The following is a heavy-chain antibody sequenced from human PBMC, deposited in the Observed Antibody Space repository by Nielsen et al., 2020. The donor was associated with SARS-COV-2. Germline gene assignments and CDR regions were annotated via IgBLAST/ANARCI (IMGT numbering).Heavy chain of an antibody. CDR1: GFTFSDYY. Sequence: LSLTCAASGFTFSDYYMSWIRQAPGKGLEWVSYISSSGSTIYYADSVKGRFTISRDNAKNSLYLQMNSLRAEDTAVYYCARARDGYNSFDYWGQGTLVTVSS. D-gene: IGHD5-24*01. CDR3: ARARDGYNSFDY. CDR2: ISSSGSTI. J-gene: IGHJ4*02. V-gene: IGHV3-11*01.